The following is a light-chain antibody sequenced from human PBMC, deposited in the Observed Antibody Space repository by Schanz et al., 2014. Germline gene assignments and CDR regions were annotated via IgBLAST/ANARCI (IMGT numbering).Light chain of an antibody. CDR1: QTVTSD. CDR3: QRYKSYLST. CDR2: GAS. Sequence: DIVLTQSPATLSVSPGERATLSCRASQTVTSDLAWYQQKPGQPPRLLIYGASTRATGFPARFSGSGSGTEFTLTISSLQSEDFAVYYCQRYKSYLSTFGQGTRLEIK. J-gene: IGKJ5*01. V-gene: IGKV3-15*01.